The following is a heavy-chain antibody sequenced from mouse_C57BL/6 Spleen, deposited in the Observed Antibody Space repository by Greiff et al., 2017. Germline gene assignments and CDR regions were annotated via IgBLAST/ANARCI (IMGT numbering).Heavy chain of an antibody. Sequence: QVQLQQPGAELVMPGASVKLSCKASGYTFTSYWMHWVKQRPGQGLEWIGEIDPSDSYTNYNQKFKGKSTLTVDKSSSTAYMQLSSLTSEDSAVYYCARGDYYYGSSYYFDYWGRGTTLTVSS. CDR1: GYTFTSYW. J-gene: IGHJ2*01. CDR2: IDPSDSYT. V-gene: IGHV1-69*01. CDR3: ARGDYYYGSSYYFDY. D-gene: IGHD1-1*01.